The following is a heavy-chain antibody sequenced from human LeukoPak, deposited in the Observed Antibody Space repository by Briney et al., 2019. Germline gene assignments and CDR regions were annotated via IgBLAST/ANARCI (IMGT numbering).Heavy chain of an antibody. D-gene: IGHD2-15*01. Sequence: GGSLRLSCAASGFTFSSYSMHWVRQAPGKGLEWVSSISASSSSIYYADSVKDRFTISRDNAKNSLYLQMNSLRAEDTALYHCARLQSEGYCSGGSCYGMDVWGQGTTVTVS. V-gene: IGHV3-21*04. CDR3: ARLQSEGYCSGGSCYGMDV. CDR2: ISASSSSI. CDR1: GFTFSSYS. J-gene: IGHJ6*02.